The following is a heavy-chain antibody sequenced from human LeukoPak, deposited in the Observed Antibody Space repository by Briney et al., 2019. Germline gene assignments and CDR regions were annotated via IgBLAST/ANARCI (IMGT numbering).Heavy chain of an antibody. CDR3: ARALKSSGYYYFDY. D-gene: IGHD3-22*01. J-gene: IGHJ4*02. V-gene: IGHV3-21*01. CDR1: GFTFSSYS. CDR2: ISSSSGYI. Sequence: GGSLRLSCAASGFTFSSYSMNWVRQAPGKGLEWVSSISSSSGYIYYADSVKGRFTISRDNAKNSLYLQMNSLRAEDTAVYYCARALKSSGYYYFDYWGQGTLVTVSS.